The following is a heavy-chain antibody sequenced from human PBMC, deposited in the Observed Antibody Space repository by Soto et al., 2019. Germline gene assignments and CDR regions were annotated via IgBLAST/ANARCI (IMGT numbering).Heavy chain of an antibody. CDR1: GGSISSSSYY. CDR2: INHSGST. CDR3: ARYKSNYYYGMDV. V-gene: IGHV4-39*07. J-gene: IGHJ6*02. Sequence: SETLSLTCTVSGGSISSSSYYWGWIRQPPGKGLEWIREINHSGSTNYNPSLKSRVTISVDTSKNQFSLKLSSVTAADTAVYYCARYKSNYYYGMDVWGQGTTVTVSS. D-gene: IGHD1-20*01.